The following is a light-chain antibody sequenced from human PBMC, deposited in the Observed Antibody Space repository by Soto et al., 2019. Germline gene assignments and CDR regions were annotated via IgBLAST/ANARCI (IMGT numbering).Light chain of an antibody. V-gene: IGLV4-60*02. CDR2: LEGSGSY. J-gene: IGLJ2*01. Sequence: QSVLTQSSSASASLGSSVKLTCTLSSGHSSYIIAWHQQQPGKAPRYLMKLEGSGSYNKGSGVPDRFSGSSSGADRYLTISNLKFEDEADYYCETWDINTHVVFGGGTKLTVL. CDR1: SGHSSYI. CDR3: ETWDINTHVV.